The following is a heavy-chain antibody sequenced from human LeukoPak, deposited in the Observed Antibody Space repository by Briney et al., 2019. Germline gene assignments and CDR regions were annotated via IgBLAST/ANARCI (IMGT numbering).Heavy chain of an antibody. CDR1: GGSISSGGYY. CDR3: AREEWEPPYYYYGMDV. CDR2: IYYSGST. Sequence: NPSQTLSHTCTVSGGSISSGGYYWSWIRQHPGKGLEWIGYIYYSGSTYYNPSLKSRVAISVDTSKNQFSLKLSSVTAADTAVYYCAREEWEPPYYYYGMDVWGQGTTVTVSS. V-gene: IGHV4-31*03. J-gene: IGHJ6*02. D-gene: IGHD1-26*01.